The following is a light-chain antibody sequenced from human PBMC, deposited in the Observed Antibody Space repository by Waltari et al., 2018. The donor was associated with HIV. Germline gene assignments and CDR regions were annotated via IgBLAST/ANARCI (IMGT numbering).Light chain of an antibody. Sequence: QSALTQPPSASGSPGQSVTISCTGTSSDVGGYNYVSWYQQHPGKAPKLMIYEVAKRPSVFPDLFSGSKSGNTASLTVSGLQAEDAADYYCLSYICSTNFVVFGGGTKLTVL. CDR2: EVA. V-gene: IGLV2-8*01. CDR3: LSYICSTNFVV. CDR1: SSDVGGYNY. J-gene: IGLJ2*01.